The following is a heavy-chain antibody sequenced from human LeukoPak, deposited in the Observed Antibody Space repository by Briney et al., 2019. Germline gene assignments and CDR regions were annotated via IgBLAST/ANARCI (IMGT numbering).Heavy chain of an antibody. CDR2: ISGSGGST. CDR1: GFTFYDYA. V-gene: IGHV3-23*01. CDR3: ATSHRYDFWSGYYGFFDY. Sequence: GRSLRLSCAASGFTFYDYAMHWVRHAPGKGLEWVSAISGSGGSTYYADSVKGRFTISRDNSKNTLYLQMNSLRAEDTAVYYCATSHRYDFWSGYYGFFDYGGQGTLVTVSS. J-gene: IGHJ4*02. D-gene: IGHD3-3*01.